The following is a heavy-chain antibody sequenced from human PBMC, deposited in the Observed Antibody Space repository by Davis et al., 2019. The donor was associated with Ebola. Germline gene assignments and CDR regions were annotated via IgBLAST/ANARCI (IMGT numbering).Heavy chain of an antibody. Sequence: GGSLRLSCAASGYSFSTYSMNWVRQAPGKGLEWVSYISSSSSTIYYADSMKGRFTISRDNAKNSLYLQMNSLRDEDTAVYYCARNDILTGYLMSYYFDYWGQGTLVTVSS. D-gene: IGHD3-9*01. J-gene: IGHJ4*02. CDR2: ISSSSSTI. CDR3: ARNDILTGYLMSYYFDY. V-gene: IGHV3-48*02. CDR1: GYSFSTYS.